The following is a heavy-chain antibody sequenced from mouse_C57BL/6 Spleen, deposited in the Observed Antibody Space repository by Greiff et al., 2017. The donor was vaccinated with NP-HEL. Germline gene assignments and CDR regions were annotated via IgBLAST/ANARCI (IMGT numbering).Heavy chain of an antibody. CDR3: ARQKDYGGDY. D-gene: IGHD2-4*01. Sequence: EVMLVESGGDLVKPGGSLKLSCAASGFTFSSYGMSWVRQTPDKRLEWVATISSGGSYTYYPDSVKGRFTISRDNAKNTLYLQMSSLKSEDTAMYYCARQKDYGGDYWGQGTTRTVSS. V-gene: IGHV5-6*02. CDR1: GFTFSSYG. CDR2: ISSGGSYT. J-gene: IGHJ2*01.